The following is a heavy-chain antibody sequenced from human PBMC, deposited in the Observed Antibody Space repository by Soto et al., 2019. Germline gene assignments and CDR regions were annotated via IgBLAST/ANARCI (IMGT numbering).Heavy chain of an antibody. CDR1: GGSIMSYY. CDR3: ARRVAVADNYYYYGMDV. V-gene: IGHV4-59*08. Sequence: SETLCLTCTVSGGSIMSYYWTWIRQPPGKGLEWIGYISHSGSTNYNPSLKSRVTIAVDTSKNQFSLRLSSVTAADTAMYYCARRVAVADNYYYYGMDVWGQGTTVTVSS. D-gene: IGHD6-19*01. J-gene: IGHJ6*02. CDR2: ISHSGST.